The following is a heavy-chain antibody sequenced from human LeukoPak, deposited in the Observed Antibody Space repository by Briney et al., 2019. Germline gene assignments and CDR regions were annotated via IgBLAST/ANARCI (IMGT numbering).Heavy chain of an antibody. CDR2: IYNSGST. CDR3: ARAQRGTTAIFDY. J-gene: IGHJ4*02. CDR1: GGSISSHY. V-gene: IGHV4-59*11. Sequence: SETLSLTCTVSGGSISSHYWSWIRQPPGRGLEWIAYIYNSGSTNYNPSLKSRVTISVDTSKNQFSLKLSSVTAADTAVYYCARAQRGTTAIFDYWAQGTLVTVSS. D-gene: IGHD4-17*01.